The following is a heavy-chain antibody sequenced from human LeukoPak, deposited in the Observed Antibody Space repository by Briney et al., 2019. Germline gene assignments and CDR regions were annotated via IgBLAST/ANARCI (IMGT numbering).Heavy chain of an antibody. CDR1: GFTFRIYS. D-gene: IGHD3-10*01. J-gene: IGHJ4*02. CDR3: AREGVLMVRGVIDY. CDR2: ISGSRSTI. V-gene: IGHV3-48*01. Sequence: GGSLRLSCAASGFTFRIYSMKWVRQAPGKGLEWVSYISGSRSTIYYADSVKGRFTISRDNAKNSLYLQMNSLRAEDTAVYYCAREGVLMVRGVIDYWGQGTLVTVSS.